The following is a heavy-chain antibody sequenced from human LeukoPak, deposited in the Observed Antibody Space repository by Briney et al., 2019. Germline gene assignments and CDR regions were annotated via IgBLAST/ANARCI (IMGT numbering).Heavy chain of an antibody. J-gene: IGHJ4*02. CDR2: INHSGST. D-gene: IGHD1-26*01. CDR1: DGSFSGYY. CDR3: ARGEEDRIVGATTTFDY. Sequence: SETLSLTCAVYDGSFSGYYWSWIRQPPGKGLEWIGEINHSGSTNYNPSLKRRVTISVDTSKNQFSLKLSSVTAADTAVYYCARGEEDRIVGATTTFDYWGQGTLVTVSS. V-gene: IGHV4-34*01.